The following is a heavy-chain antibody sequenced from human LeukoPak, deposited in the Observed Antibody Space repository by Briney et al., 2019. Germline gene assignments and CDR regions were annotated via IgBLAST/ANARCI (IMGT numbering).Heavy chain of an antibody. Sequence: PSETLSLTCTVSGGSISSYYWSWIRQPPGKGLEWIGYIYYSGSTNYNPSLKSRVTMSVDTSKNQFSLKLSSVTAADTAVYYCARDRGYGDYVLSEGWFDPWGQGTLVTVSS. CDR2: IYYSGST. D-gene: IGHD4-17*01. CDR1: GGSISSYY. V-gene: IGHV4-59*12. J-gene: IGHJ5*02. CDR3: ARDRGYGDYVLSEGWFDP.